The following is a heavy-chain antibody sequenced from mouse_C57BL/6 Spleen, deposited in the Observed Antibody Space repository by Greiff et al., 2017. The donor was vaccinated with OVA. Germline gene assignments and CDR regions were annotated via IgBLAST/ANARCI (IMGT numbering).Heavy chain of an antibody. J-gene: IGHJ3*01. CDR1: GYTFTDYN. D-gene: IGHD2-1*01. V-gene: IGHV1-18*01. Sequence: EVQLQQSGPELVKPGASVKIPCKASGYTFTDYNMDWVKQSHGKSLEWIGDINPNNGGTIYNQKFKGKATLTVDKSSSTAYMELRSLTSEDTAVYYCARKGDGNYVRFAYWGQGTLVTVSA. CDR3: ARKGDGNYVRFAY. CDR2: INPNNGGT.